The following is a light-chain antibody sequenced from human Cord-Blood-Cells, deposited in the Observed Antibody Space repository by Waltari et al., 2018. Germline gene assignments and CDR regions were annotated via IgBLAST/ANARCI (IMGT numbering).Light chain of an antibody. CDR3: QQYNSYSPA. CDR1: QSVSSW. V-gene: IGKV1-5*03. J-gene: IGKJ3*01. CDR2: KAS. Sequence: DIQMTQSPSTLSASVGDRVTITCRASQSVSSWLAWYQQKPGKAPKLLSYKASSLESGVPARFSGSGAGTEVTLTISSLQPDDGATYYCQQYNSYSPAFGPGTKVDIK.